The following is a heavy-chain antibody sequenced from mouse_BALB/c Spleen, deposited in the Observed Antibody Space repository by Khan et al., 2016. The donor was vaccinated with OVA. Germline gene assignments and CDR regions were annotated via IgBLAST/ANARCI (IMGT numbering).Heavy chain of an antibody. D-gene: IGHD2-12*01. CDR3: ARKNYSYDRYFDV. Sequence: QIQLVQSGPELKKPGETVKISCKASGFTFTNYGMNWVKQAPGKGLKWMGRINTYTGEPTYADDFKGRFVFSLETSASTAYLQINNLKNEDTASYCCARKNYSYDRYFDVWGAGTTVTVSS. J-gene: IGHJ1*01. CDR1: GFTFTNYG. CDR2: INTYTGEP. V-gene: IGHV9-3-1*01.